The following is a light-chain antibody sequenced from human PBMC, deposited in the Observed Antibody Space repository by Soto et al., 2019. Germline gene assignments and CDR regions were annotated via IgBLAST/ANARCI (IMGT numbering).Light chain of an antibody. J-gene: IGLJ1*01. Sequence: QSVLTQPPSASWTPRQRGTISCSGSSSNIGSNTVNWYQPLPGTAPKLLIYSNSQRPSGVPDQFSGSKSGTSASLAISGLQSEDEADYSCAAWDDSLNGRVFGTGTKVTVL. V-gene: IGLV1-44*01. CDR1: SSNIGSNT. CDR2: SNS. CDR3: AAWDDSLNGRV.